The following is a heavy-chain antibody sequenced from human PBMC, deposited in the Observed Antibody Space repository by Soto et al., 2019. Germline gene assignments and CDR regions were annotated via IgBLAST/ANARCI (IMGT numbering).Heavy chain of an antibody. CDR1: GDRVARICVA. D-gene: IGHD2-15*01. CDR3: AGVVWQRGMGI. J-gene: IGHJ6*02. Sequence: THTGHMSGDRVARICVACIWFKKNPSRGLEWLGRTYYRSKWIHEYTLSMESRITINPDTSKNQFSLHIYSVTPEDTSVYYCAGVVWQRGMGIWAQGTPVSVSS. CDR2: TYYRSKWIH. V-gene: IGHV6-1*01.